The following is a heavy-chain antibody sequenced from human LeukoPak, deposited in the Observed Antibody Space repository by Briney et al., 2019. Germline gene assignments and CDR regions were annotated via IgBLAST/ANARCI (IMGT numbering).Heavy chain of an antibody. Sequence: SETLSLTCTVSGGSISSGSYYWSWIRQPAGKGLVWIGRIYTSGSTNYNPSLKSRVTISVDTSKNQFSLKLSSVTAADTAVYYCARVRHRYYYDRSSYGMDVWGQGTTVTVSS. CDR1: GGSISSGSYY. V-gene: IGHV4-61*02. J-gene: IGHJ6*02. CDR2: IYTSGST. D-gene: IGHD3-10*02. CDR3: ARVRHRYYYDRSSYGMDV.